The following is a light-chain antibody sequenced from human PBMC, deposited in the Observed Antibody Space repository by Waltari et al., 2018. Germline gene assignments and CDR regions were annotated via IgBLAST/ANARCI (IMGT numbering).Light chain of an antibody. CDR2: DVT. CDR3: SSYAGGNNLL. V-gene: IGLV2-23*02. J-gene: IGLJ2*01. Sequence: QSALTQPASVSGSPGQSITISCSGPNSDVGGSDFVSWYQHHPGKAPKLIIYDVTKGPSGVSNRFSGSKSGNTASLTISGLQAEDEADYYCSSYAGGNNLLFGGGTKVTVL. CDR1: NSDVGGSDF.